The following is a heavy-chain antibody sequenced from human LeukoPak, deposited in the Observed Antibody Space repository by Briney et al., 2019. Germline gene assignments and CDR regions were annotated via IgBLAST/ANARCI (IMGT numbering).Heavy chain of an antibody. CDR2: IYSGGST. Sequence: GGSLRLSCAASGFTFSRYAMSWVRQAPGKGLEWVSVIYSGGSTYYADSVKGRFTISRDNSKNTLYLQMNSLRAEDTAVYYCAREGRLAAAGFPFDYWGQGTLVTVSS. J-gene: IGHJ4*02. CDR1: GFTFSRYA. D-gene: IGHD6-13*01. CDR3: AREGRLAAAGFPFDY. V-gene: IGHV3-66*01.